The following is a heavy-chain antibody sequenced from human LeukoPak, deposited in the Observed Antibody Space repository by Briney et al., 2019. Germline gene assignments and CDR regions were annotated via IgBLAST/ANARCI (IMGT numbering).Heavy chain of an antibody. J-gene: IGHJ5*02. CDR1: GYTFTGYY. V-gene: IGHV1-2*02. Sequence: ASVKVSCKAAGYTFTGYYMHWVRQAPGQGREWMGWINPNSGGTNYAQKFQGRVTMTRDTSISTAYMELSRLRSDDTAVYYCARELRGYSGYVNWFDPWGQGTLVTVSS. D-gene: IGHD5-12*01. CDR3: ARELRGYSGYVNWFDP. CDR2: INPNSGGT.